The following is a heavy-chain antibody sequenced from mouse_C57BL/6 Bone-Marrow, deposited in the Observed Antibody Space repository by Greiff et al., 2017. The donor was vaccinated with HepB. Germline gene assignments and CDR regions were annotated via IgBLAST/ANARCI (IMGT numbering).Heavy chain of an antibody. CDR2: IDPSDSYT. CDR3: AREGSYYADYYAMDY. V-gene: IGHV1-69*01. D-gene: IGHD2-1*01. Sequence: QVQLQQPGAELVMPGASVKLSCKASGYTFTSYWMHWVKQRPGQGLEWIGVIDPSDSYTNYNQKFKGKSTFTVDKSSSTAYMQLSSLTSEDSAVYYCAREGSYYADYYAMDYGGRGTSVTVSS. J-gene: IGHJ4*01. CDR1: GYTFTSYW.